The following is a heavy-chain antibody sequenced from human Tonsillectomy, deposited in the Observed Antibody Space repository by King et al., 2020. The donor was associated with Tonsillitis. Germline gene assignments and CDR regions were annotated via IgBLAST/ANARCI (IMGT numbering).Heavy chain of an antibody. Sequence: ITLKESGPTLVKPTQTLTLTCTFSGFSLSTSGVGVGWIRQPPGEALECLALIYWDDDKRYNPSLKTRPTITKDTTKNQVVLTMTNMDPVDTATYYCAYLAAAYSSSRGWFDPWGQGTLVTVSS. V-gene: IGHV2-5*02. CDR2: IYWDDDK. D-gene: IGHD6-13*01. CDR3: AYLAAAYSSSRGWFDP. CDR1: GFSLSTSGVG. J-gene: IGHJ5*02.